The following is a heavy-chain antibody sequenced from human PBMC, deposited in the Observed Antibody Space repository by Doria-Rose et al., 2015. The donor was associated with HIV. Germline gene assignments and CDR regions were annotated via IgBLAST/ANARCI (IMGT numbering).Heavy chain of an antibody. V-gene: IGHV4-59*01. CDR3: ARVLSGTYDY. D-gene: IGHD1-26*01. CDR2: IFYTGST. Sequence: QXQLQESGPGLXKPSETLSLTXXVXGGXXSHYXWSWIXXXPGKGLEYIGDIFYTGSTNYSPSLKSRVSISIDTSKNKFSLRLSSVTAADTAVYYCARVLSGTYDYWGQGTLVTVSS. J-gene: IGHJ4*02. CDR1: GGXXSHYX.